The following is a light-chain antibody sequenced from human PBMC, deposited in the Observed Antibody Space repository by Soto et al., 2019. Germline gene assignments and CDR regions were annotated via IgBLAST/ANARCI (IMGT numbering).Light chain of an antibody. Sequence: EIVLTQSPGTLSLSPGERATLSCRASQSVSTSYLAWYQQKPGQAPRLLIYGASSRATGIPDRFSGSGSGTDFTLIINRLEPEDFAVYYCQPYGSSPLTFGGGTKVEIK. J-gene: IGKJ4*01. CDR1: QSVSTSY. CDR3: QPYGSSPLT. V-gene: IGKV3-20*01. CDR2: GAS.